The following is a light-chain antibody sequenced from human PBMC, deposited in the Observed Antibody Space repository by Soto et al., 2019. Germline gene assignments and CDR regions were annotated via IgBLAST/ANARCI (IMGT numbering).Light chain of an antibody. Sequence: IQLTQNPSSLSASVGDRVTITCRASPGISSYLAWYQQKPGKAPKLLIYAPSNFQSGVPSRFSGSGSGTHFTLTISSLQPEDFATYYCQQLHGYPITFGQGTRLEIK. J-gene: IGKJ5*01. CDR2: APS. V-gene: IGKV1-9*01. CDR1: PGISSY. CDR3: QQLHGYPIT.